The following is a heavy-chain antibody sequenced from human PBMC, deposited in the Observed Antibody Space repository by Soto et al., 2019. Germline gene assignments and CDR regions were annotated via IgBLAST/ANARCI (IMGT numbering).Heavy chain of an antibody. J-gene: IGHJ6*02. V-gene: IGHV3-33*01. Sequence: TGGSLRLSCAASGFTFSSYGMHWVRQAPGKGLEWVAVIWYDGSNKYYADSVKGRFTISRDNSKNTLYLQMNSLRAEDTAVYYCARDHDYHYDILTGYNPSYGMDVWGQGTTVTVSS. CDR1: GFTFSSYG. D-gene: IGHD3-9*01. CDR2: IWYDGSNK. CDR3: ARDHDYHYDILTGYNPSYGMDV.